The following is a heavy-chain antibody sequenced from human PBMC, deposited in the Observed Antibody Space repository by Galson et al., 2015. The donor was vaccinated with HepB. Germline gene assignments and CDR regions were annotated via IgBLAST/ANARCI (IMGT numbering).Heavy chain of an antibody. V-gene: IGHV3-30*04. J-gene: IGHJ4*02. D-gene: IGHD3-10*01. CDR3: ARGVVPGMVSYSDY. CDR1: GFIFSNFA. Sequence: SLRLSCAASGFIFSNFAMHWVRQAPGKGLEWVAFISRDVINKHYADSVQGRFSISRDNSKNMLWLQMDSLRVEDTAIYYCARGVVPGMVSYSDYWGQGSLVTVSS. CDR2: ISRDVINK.